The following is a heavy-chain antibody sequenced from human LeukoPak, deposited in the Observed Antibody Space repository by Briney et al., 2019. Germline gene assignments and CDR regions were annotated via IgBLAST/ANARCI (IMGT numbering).Heavy chain of an antibody. J-gene: IGHJ4*02. CDR3: ARELPMVRGLSFDY. Sequence: GGSLRLSCAASGFTFSSYWMSWVCQAPGKGLEWVANIKQDGSEKYYVDSVKGRFTISRDNAKNSLYLQMNSLRAEDTAVYYCARELPMVRGLSFDYWGQGTLVTVSS. V-gene: IGHV3-7*01. CDR2: IKQDGSEK. D-gene: IGHD3-10*01. CDR1: GFTFSSYW.